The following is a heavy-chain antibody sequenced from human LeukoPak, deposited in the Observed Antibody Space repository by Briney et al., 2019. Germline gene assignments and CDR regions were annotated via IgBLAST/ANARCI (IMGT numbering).Heavy chain of an antibody. CDR3: ARERRSWSGSYFGAFDI. V-gene: IGHV4-59*01. CDR1: GGSISRYY. J-gene: IGHJ3*02. CDR2: IYYSGST. Sequence: SETLSLTCTVSGGSISRYYWSWIRQPPGKGLEWIGYIYYSGSTSYNPSLKSRVTISVDTSKNQFSLKLSSVTAADTAVYYCARERRSWSGSYFGAFDIWGQGTMVTVSS. D-gene: IGHD1-26*01.